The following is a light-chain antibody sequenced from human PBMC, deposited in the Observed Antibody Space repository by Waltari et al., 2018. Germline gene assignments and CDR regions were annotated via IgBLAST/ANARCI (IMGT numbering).Light chain of an antibody. V-gene: IGLV2-14*03. CDR1: SSDVGSYNY. Sequence: QSALTQPASVSGSPGQSITISCTGTSSDVGSYNYVSWYQQHPGKAPKVMIYDVSNRTSGVSNRVSGSKSGNTASLTISGLQSEDEADYYCCSYTSSISVLFGGGTKLTVL. CDR2: DVS. CDR3: CSYTSSISVL. J-gene: IGLJ2*01.